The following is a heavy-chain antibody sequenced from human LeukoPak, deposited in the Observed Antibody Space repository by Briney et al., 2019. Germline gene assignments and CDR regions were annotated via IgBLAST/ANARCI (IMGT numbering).Heavy chain of an antibody. CDR2: MSGGGDSD. V-gene: IGHV3-23*01. D-gene: IGHD3-22*01. CDR1: GVTFSNYA. Sequence: QAGRSLRLSCAASGVTFSNYAMTWVRQAPGKGLEWVASMSGGGDSDYYPDSVKGRFTSARDKSKNTLYVQMNSLRADDTAVYYCTKDASYARENDNSGFFIDWGQGTLVTVSS. CDR3: TKDASYARENDNSGFFID. J-gene: IGHJ4*02.